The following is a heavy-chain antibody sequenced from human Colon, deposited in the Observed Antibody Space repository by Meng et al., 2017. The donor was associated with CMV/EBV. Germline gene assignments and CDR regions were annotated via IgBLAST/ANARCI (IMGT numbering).Heavy chain of an antibody. J-gene: IGHJ4*02. CDR1: GYAFTAEH. Sequence: QVQLIPSRTEATQPGASVKVFYKASGYAFTAEHLHCVRHAPGQGLEWMGWIYPQNGGTYFAQKYQGRVTMTSDTSISTAYMELSSLTSDDTAIYYCIKEDWYFDFWGQGTLVTVSS. V-gene: IGHV1-2*02. D-gene: IGHD2-21*01. CDR2: IYPQNGGT. CDR3: IKEDWYFDF.